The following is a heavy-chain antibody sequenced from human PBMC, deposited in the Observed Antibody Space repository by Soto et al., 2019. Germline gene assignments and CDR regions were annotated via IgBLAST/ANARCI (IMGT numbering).Heavy chain of an antibody. CDR1: CYSISSGYY. CDR3: ARGLQYGGNSAY. Sequence: LSLTCGVSCYSISSGYYCGWIRQPPGKGLEWIASIFHSGSTYYNPSLKSRVTISVDTSKNQFSLKLSSVTAADTAVYYCARGLQYGGNSAYWGQGTLVTVSS. J-gene: IGHJ4*02. V-gene: IGHV4-38-2*01. CDR2: IFHSGST. D-gene: IGHD2-21*02.